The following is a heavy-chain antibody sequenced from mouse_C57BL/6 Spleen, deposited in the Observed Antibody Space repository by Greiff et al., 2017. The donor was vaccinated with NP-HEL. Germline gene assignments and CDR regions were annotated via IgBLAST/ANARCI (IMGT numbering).Heavy chain of an antibody. CDR1: GYTFTSYW. V-gene: IGHV1-5*01. Sequence: VHVKQSGTVLARPGASVKMSCKTSGYTFTSYWMHWVKQRPGQGLEWIGAIYPGNSDTSYNQKFKGKAKLTAVTSASTAYMELSSLTNEDSAVYYCTRSEFDYDAWVAYWGQGTLVTVSA. CDR3: TRSEFDYDAWVAY. J-gene: IGHJ3*01. CDR2: IYPGNSDT. D-gene: IGHD2-4*01.